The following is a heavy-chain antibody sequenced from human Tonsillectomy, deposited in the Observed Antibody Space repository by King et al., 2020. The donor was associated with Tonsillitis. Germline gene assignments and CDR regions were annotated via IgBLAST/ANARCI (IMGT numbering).Heavy chain of an antibody. CDR2: ISAYNGHT. J-gene: IGHJ6*02. CDR1: GYTFTSYG. V-gene: IGHV1-18*01. Sequence: QLVQSGAEVKKPGASVKVSCKASGYTFTSYGISLVRQAPGQGLEWMGWISAYNGHTNYAQKRQGRVTMTTDTSTSTAYMELRSLRSDDTAVYYCAREASEATEFYGMDVWGQGTTVTVSS. CDR3: AREASEATEFYGMDV. D-gene: IGHD6-25*01.